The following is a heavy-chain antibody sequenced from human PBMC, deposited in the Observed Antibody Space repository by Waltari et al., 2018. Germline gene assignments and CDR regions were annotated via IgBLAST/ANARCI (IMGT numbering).Heavy chain of an antibody. CDR1: GFAFRASA. V-gene: IGHV3-23*03. J-gene: IGHJ5*02. Sequence: EAPLLASGGGLVQPGGSIRSSCGGSGFAFRASAMNWVRQAPGKGLEWVAVIYAGCSTYYADSIDGRFSISRDNSKKTVFLEMNGLRREDTAVYFCASKQISTSGVLIDRWGQGVLVTVSS. CDR3: ASKQISTSGVLIDR. CDR2: IYAGCST. D-gene: IGHD3-3*01.